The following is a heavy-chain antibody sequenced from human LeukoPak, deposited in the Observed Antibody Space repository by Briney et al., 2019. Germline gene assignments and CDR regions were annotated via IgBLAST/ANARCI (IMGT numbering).Heavy chain of an antibody. V-gene: IGHV4-59*01. CDR1: GGSISSYH. Sequence: SETLSLTCTVSGGSISSYHWSWIRQPPGKGLEWIGYVYYSGSTNYNPSLKSRVTISVDTSKNQFSLKLKSVSAADTAVYYCARVKGVSPPTSDAFDIWGQGTMVTVSS. D-gene: IGHD1-14*01. CDR2: VYYSGST. J-gene: IGHJ3*02. CDR3: ARVKGVSPPTSDAFDI.